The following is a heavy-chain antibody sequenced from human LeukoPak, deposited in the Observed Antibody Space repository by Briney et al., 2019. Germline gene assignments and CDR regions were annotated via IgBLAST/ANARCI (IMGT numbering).Heavy chain of an antibody. J-gene: IGHJ4*02. Sequence: SVKVSCKASGYTFTSYYMHWVRQAPGQGLEWMGGIIPIFGTANYAQKFQGRVTITADESTSTAYMELSSLRSEDTAVYYCARHPSSTSPDYWGQGTLVTVSS. CDR1: GYTFTSYY. CDR3: ARHPSSTSPDY. V-gene: IGHV1-69*13. CDR2: IIPIFGTA. D-gene: IGHD2-2*01.